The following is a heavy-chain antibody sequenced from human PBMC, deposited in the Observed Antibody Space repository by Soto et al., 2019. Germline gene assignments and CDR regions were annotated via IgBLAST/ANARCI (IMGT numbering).Heavy chain of an antibody. CDR3: ARDQLSSGLYVWFDP. Sequence: SETLSLPCTVSGGPISTYYWSWIRQPPGKGLEWIGYIYYDGSTSYNPSLRSRVTISVDTSKNQFSLILSSVTSADTAVYYCARDQLSSGLYVWFDPWGQGTLVTVSS. CDR1: GGPISTYY. J-gene: IGHJ5*02. CDR2: IYYDGST. D-gene: IGHD6-25*01. V-gene: IGHV4-59*01.